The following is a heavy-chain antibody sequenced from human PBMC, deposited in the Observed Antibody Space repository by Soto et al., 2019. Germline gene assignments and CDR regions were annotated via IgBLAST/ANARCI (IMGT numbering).Heavy chain of an antibody. D-gene: IGHD4-17*01. CDR3: ACPTLGDYLNY. Sequence: GGSLRLSCAASGFTFSSYAMSWVRQAPGKGLEWVSAISGSGGSTYYADSVKGRFTISRDNSKNTLYLQMNSLRAEDTAVYYCACPTLGDYLNYWGQGTLVTVSS. CDR1: GFTFSSYA. J-gene: IGHJ4*02. V-gene: IGHV3-23*01. CDR2: ISGSGGST.